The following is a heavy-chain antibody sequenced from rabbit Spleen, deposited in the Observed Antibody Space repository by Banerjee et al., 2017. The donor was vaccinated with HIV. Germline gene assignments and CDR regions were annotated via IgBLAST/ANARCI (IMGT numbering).Heavy chain of an antibody. J-gene: IGHJ4*01. CDR2: INIVTGKS. CDR3: ARDLVAVIGWNFNL. CDR1: GVSFSDKDV. Sequence: QEQLEESGGGLVKPEGSLTLTCKASGVSFSDKDVMCWVRQAPGKGLEWIAFINIVTGKSVYASWAKGRFTMSRTSSTTVTLQMTSLTAADTATYFCARDLVAVIGWNFNLWGPGTLVTVS. V-gene: IGHV1S45*01. D-gene: IGHD1-1*01.